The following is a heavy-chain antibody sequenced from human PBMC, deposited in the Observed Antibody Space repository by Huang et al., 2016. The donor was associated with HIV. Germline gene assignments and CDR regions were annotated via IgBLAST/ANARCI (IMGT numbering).Heavy chain of an antibody. Sequence: QVLLVQSGAEVKKPGASVKVSCKASGYTFTDYFVHWVRLAPGQGLEWMGWINQQSGGTKFAQRCQGRISMTADTSISTAYIELNRLRSDDTAVYYCATKSSILNGMDVWGQGTTVTVSS. CDR2: INQQSGGT. D-gene: IGHD2-21*01. J-gene: IGHJ6*02. CDR3: ATKSSILNGMDV. V-gene: IGHV1-2*02. CDR1: GYTFTDYF.